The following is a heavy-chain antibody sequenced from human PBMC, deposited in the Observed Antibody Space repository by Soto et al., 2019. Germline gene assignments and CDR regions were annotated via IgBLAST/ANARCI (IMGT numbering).Heavy chain of an antibody. V-gene: IGHV1-24*01. CDR3: ATVGSYSSGWSGRWFDP. D-gene: IGHD6-19*01. Sequence: GASVKVSCKVSGYTLTELSMHWVRQAPGKGLEWMGGFDPEDGETIYAQKFQGRVTMTEDTSTDTAYMELSSLRSEDTAVYYCATVGSYSSGWSGRWFDPWGQGTLVTVSS. J-gene: IGHJ5*02. CDR1: GYTLTELS. CDR2: FDPEDGET.